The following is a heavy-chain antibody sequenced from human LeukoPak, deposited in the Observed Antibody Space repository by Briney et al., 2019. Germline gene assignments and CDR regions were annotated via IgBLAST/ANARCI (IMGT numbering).Heavy chain of an antibody. V-gene: IGHV4-39*01. D-gene: IGHD5-18*01. J-gene: IGHJ4*02. Sequence: SETLSLTCAVSGDSISSRSYYWGWIRQPPGKGLEWIGSMYYSGSTNYNPSLKSRVTISVDTSKNQFSLKLSSVTAADTAVYYCARHVGHNYGHNDYWGQGTLVTVSS. CDR2: MYYSGST. CDR1: GDSISSRSYY. CDR3: ARHVGHNYGHNDY.